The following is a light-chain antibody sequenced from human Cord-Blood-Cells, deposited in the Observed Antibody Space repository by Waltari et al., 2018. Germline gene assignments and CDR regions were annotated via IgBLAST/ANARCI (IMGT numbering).Light chain of an antibody. CDR1: QSVSSY. J-gene: IGKJ1*01. CDR3: QQRSNWWT. Sequence: EIVLTQSPATLSLSPGERATLPCRASQSVSSYLAWYQQKPGQAPRLLIYDASNRATGIPARFSGSGSGTDFTLTISSREPEDFAVYYCQQRSNWWTFGQGTKVEIK. CDR2: DAS. V-gene: IGKV3-11*01.